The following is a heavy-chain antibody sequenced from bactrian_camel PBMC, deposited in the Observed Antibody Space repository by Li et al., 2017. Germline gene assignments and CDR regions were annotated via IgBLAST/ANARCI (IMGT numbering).Heavy chain of an antibody. CDR1: MFKFSRFT. Sequence: HVQLVESGGDLVQPGESLTLSCSTSMFKFSRFTMSWVRQAPGKGLEWVSRIYNDDRGTSYAESVKGRFTISRDNAKNTLYLQMNNLKTEDTAVYYCAQIRMAHARLYDYWGQGTQVTVS. J-gene: IGHJ4*01. D-gene: IGHD1*01. CDR3: AQIRMAHARLYDY. V-gene: IGHV3S6*01. CDR2: IYNDDRGT.